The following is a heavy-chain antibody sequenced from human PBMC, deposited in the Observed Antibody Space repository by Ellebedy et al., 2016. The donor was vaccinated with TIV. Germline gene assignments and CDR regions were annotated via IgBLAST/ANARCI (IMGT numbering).Heavy chain of an antibody. CDR2: IFTSGST. D-gene: IGHD3-16*01. CDR1: GGSISSGAYY. V-gene: IGHV4-31*03. CDR3: ARSLGGPYYFDN. J-gene: IGHJ4*02. Sequence: SETLSLTXSVSGGSISSGAYYWTWIRQHPGKGLEWIGYIFTSGSTYYNPSLKCRITISIDTSKNQFPLKLSSVTAADTAVYYCARSLGGPYYFDNWGQGTLVTVSS.